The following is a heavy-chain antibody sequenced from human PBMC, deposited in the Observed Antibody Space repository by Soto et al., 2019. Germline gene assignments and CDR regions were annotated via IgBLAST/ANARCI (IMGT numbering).Heavy chain of an antibody. CDR1: GFTFSSYA. CDR3: SRRSSGWYFDY. D-gene: IGHD6-19*01. V-gene: IGHV3-23*01. Sequence: EVQLLESGGGLVQPGGSLRLSCAASGFTFSSYAMSWVRQAPGKGLEWVSVISGSGGSTYYADSVKGRFTITRDNAKNTLYLQMNSLRAEATAVYYGSRRSSGWYFDYWGQGALVTVSS. J-gene: IGHJ4*02. CDR2: ISGSGGST.